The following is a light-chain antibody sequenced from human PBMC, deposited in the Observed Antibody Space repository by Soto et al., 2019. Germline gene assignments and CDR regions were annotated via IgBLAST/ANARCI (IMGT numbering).Light chain of an antibody. CDR3: QTWGTGIAV. Sequence: QLVLTQSPSASASLGASVNLTCTLRSGHSSYAIAWHQQQPEKGPRYLMNLNSDGSHSKGDGIPDRFAGSSSGAERYLTISSLQSEDEADYYCQTWGTGIAVFGGGTQLTVL. CDR2: LNSDGSH. V-gene: IGLV4-69*01. CDR1: SGHSSYA. J-gene: IGLJ7*01.